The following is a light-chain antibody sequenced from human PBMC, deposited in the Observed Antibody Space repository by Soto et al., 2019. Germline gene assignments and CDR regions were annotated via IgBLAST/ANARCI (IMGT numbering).Light chain of an antibody. CDR2: DAS. CDR3: QQHHSLPLT. V-gene: IGKV1-33*01. Sequence: DIQMTQSPSSLSASVGDRVTITCQASQDISNHLSWYQQKPGKAPKLLIYDASNLETGVPSGFSGSGSGTDFTLTISSLQPENVATYYCQQHHSLPLTFGGGTKVEIK. J-gene: IGKJ4*01. CDR1: QDISNH.